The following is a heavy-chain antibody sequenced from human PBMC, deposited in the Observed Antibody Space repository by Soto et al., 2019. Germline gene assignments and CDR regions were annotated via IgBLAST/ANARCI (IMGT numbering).Heavy chain of an antibody. D-gene: IGHD3-3*01. CDR2: INPSGGST. V-gene: IGHV1-46*01. J-gene: IGHJ6*02. Sequence: QVQLVQSGAEVKKPGASVKVSCKASGYTFTSYYMHWVRQAPGQGLEWMGIINPSGGSTSYAQKGQGRVTMTRDTSTSTVYMGLSRLRSEDTAVYYCARDGRGYDFWSGYYTAYYYYYGMDVWGQGTTVTVSS. CDR1: GYTFTSYY. CDR3: ARDGRGYDFWSGYYTAYYYYYGMDV.